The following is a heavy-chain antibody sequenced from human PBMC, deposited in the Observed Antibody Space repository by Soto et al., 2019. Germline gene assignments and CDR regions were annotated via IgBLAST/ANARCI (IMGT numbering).Heavy chain of an antibody. CDR2: LSYRGDR. Sequence: PSETLSLTCNISGSGDSPNFYYWTWIRQPPGKGLEWIEYLSYRGDRHYNPSLASRVTISIDATNSHLSLQLRSVTAADTAIYFCARGRGVTMGFDSWGQGTLVTVSS. CDR1: GSGDSPNFYY. J-gene: IGHJ4*02. D-gene: IGHD4-17*01. CDR3: ARGRGVTMGFDS. V-gene: IGHV4-59*08.